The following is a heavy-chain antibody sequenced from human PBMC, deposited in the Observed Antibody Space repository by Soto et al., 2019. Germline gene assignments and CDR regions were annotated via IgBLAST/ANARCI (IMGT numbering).Heavy chain of an antibody. CDR1: GGSVSSGSYY. CDR3: ARDRAGFHDAFDI. CDR2: IYYSGST. Sequence: PSETLSLTCTVSGGSVSSGSYYWSWIRQPPGKGLEWIGYIYYSGSTNYNPSLKSRVTISVDTSKNQFSLKLSSVTAADTAVYYCARDRAGFHDAFDIWGQGTMVTVSS. V-gene: IGHV4-61*01. J-gene: IGHJ3*02. D-gene: IGHD3-10*01.